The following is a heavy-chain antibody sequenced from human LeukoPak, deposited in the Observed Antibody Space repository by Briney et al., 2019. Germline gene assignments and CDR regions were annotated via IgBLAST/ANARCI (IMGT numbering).Heavy chain of an antibody. CDR3: ARDRSGIWFGELLLDY. CDR1: GVTISSNY. J-gene: IGHJ4*02. Sequence: PGGSLSLSCAASGVTISSNYTSWGRRAPAKGREGVSVIYSGGSTYYADSVKGRFTISRDNSKNTLYLQMNSLRAEDTAVYYCARDRSGIWFGELLLDYWGQGTLVTVSS. D-gene: IGHD3-10*01. CDR2: IYSGGST. V-gene: IGHV3-66*01.